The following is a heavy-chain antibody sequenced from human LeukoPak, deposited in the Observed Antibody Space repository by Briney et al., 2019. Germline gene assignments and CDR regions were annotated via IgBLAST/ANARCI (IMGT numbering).Heavy chain of an antibody. J-gene: IGHJ6*03. D-gene: IGHD5-12*01. CDR3: ARDTPAIKIYSGYDHDYYYYMDV. Sequence: GGSLRLSCAASGFTFSSYWMHWVRQAPGKGLVWVSRINSDGSSTSYADSVKGRFTISRDNAKNTLYLQMNSLRAEDTAVYYCARDTPAIKIYSGYDHDYYYYMDVWGKGTTVTVSS. CDR1: GFTFSSYW. CDR2: INSDGSST. V-gene: IGHV3-74*01.